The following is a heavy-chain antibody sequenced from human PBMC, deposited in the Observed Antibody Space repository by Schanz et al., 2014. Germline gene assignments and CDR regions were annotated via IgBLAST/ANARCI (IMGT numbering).Heavy chain of an antibody. CDR1: GFTFSDHF. D-gene: IGHD3-9*01. CDR3: ARRNFYDKSAAFDY. V-gene: IGHV3-72*01. CDR2: SRNKGHSYTS. Sequence: EVQLVESGGGLIKPGGSLRLSCLASGFTFSDHFMDWVRQAPGKGLEWVGHSRNKGHSYTSEYAASVKGRFTISRDESESSLYLQMDSLKTEDTAVYYCARRNFYDKSAAFDYWGQGSLVTVSS. J-gene: IGHJ4*02.